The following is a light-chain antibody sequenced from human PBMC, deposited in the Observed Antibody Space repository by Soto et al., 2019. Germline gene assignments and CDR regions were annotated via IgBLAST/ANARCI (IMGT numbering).Light chain of an antibody. V-gene: IGLV2-11*01. CDR1: SSDVGSYNF. J-gene: IGLJ1*01. Sequence: QSVLTQPRSVSGSPGQSVTIACTGTSSDVGSYNFVSSHQQHPGKAPKLMIYDVAKRPSGVPDRFSGSKSGNTASLTISGLQAEDEADYYCCTFAGRYSYVFGSGTKVTVL. CDR3: CTFAGRYSYV. CDR2: DVA.